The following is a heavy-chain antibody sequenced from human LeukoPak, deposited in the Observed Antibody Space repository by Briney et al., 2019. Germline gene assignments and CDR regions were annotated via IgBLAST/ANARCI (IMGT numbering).Heavy chain of an antibody. Sequence: GGSLRLSCAASGFTFSSYSMNWVRQAPGKGLEWVSYISSSSSTIYYADSVKGRFTISRDNAKNSLYLQMNSLRAEDTAVYYCARVDTMVRGVISLVGAFDIWGQGTMVTVSS. V-gene: IGHV3-48*04. CDR2: ISSSSSTI. CDR1: GFTFSSYS. CDR3: ARVDTMVRGVISLVGAFDI. D-gene: IGHD3-10*01. J-gene: IGHJ3*02.